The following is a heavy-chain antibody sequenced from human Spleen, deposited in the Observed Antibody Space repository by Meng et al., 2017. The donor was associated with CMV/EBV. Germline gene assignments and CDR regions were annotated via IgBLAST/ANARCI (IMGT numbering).Heavy chain of an antibody. CDR2: INPNSGGT. J-gene: IGHJ3*01. CDR3: ERPLSYDSSGSLEGDL. D-gene: IGHD3-22*01. V-gene: IGHV1-2*02. Sequence: ASVKVSCKASGYTFTGYYMHWVRQAPGQGLEWMGWINPNSGGTNYALKFQGRVTMTRDTSINTAYMDLSRLRSDDTAVYYCERPLSYDSSGSLEGDLWGQGTMVTVSS. CDR1: GYTFTGYY.